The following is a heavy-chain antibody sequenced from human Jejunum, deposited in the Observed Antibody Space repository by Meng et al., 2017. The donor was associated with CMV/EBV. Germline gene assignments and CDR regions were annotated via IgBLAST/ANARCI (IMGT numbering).Heavy chain of an antibody. J-gene: IGHJ3*01. CDR3: ANSVRSMDQLLIPPAFDA. D-gene: IGHD2-2*01. CDR2: IRYDGNNK. CDR1: NNYG. V-gene: IGHV3-30*02. Sequence: NNYGMHWVRQAPGKGLEWVAFIRYDGNNKYYADSVKGRFTISRDNSKNTLYLQMNSLRADDTAVYYCANSVRSMDQLLIPPAFDAWGQGTMVTVSS.